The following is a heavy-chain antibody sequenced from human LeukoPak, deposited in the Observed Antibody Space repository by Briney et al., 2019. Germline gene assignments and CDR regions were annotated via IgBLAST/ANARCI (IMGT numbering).Heavy chain of an antibody. CDR2: ISAAGII. V-gene: IGHV3-23*01. D-gene: IGHD2-2*02. Sequence: PGGSLRLSCAASGFTFSGYAMSWVRQAPGKGLEWVSGISAAGIINYMDSVKGRFTISRDNSKNTLYLQMTSLRAEDTAMYYCAKRVVGRSSSSCYIALDAWGQGNLVTVSS. CDR3: AKRVVGRSSSSCYIALDA. CDR1: GFTFSGYA. J-gene: IGHJ5*02.